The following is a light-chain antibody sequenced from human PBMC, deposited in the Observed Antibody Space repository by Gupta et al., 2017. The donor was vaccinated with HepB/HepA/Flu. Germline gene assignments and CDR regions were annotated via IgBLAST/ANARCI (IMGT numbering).Light chain of an antibody. CDR1: SSNIGHDF. CDR3: GAWDRSLNAGV. Sequence: QSVLPPPPSVSAAPGQKVTISCSGGSSNIGHDFVSWYQHLPETAPKLLIYENNKRPSGIPDRISASKSGTSATLAITGLHTGDEADYYCGAWDRSLNAGVFGGGTKLTVL. V-gene: IGLV1-51*02. J-gene: IGLJ2*01. CDR2: ENN.